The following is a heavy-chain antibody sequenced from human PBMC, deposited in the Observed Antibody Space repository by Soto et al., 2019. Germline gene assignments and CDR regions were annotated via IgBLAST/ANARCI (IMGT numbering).Heavy chain of an antibody. CDR2: IIPILGIA. J-gene: IGHJ4*02. D-gene: IGHD2-2*01. CDR3: ARAYCSSTSCIRTNFSY. V-gene: IGHV1-69*02. CDR1: GGTFSSYT. Sequence: QVQLVQSGAEVKKPGSSVKVSCKASGGTFSSYTISWVRQAPGQGLEWMGRIIPILGIANYAQKFQGRVTITANKSTSTAYMELSSLRSEDTALYYVARAYCSSTSCIRTNFSYWSQGTLVTVSS.